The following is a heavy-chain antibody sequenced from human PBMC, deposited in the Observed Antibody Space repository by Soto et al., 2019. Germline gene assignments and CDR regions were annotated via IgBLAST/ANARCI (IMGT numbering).Heavy chain of an antibody. J-gene: IGHJ6*02. Sequence: TLYLTCTVSGGSIDYYYWSWIRQPAGKGLEWIGYISDSGSTKYNPSLRSRVTISVDTSKNQFSLHLSSVTAADTAVYYCARDSNRWFPYQDIDVWGQGTTVTGSS. V-gene: IGHV4-59*01. CDR2: ISDSGST. CDR1: GGSIDYYY. CDR3: ARDSNRWFPYQDIDV. D-gene: IGHD3-10*01.